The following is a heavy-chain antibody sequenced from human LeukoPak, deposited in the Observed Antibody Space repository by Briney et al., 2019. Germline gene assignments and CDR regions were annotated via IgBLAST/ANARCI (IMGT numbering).Heavy chain of an antibody. D-gene: IGHD6-19*01. CDR1: GGSFSGYY. CDR2: INHSGST. CDR3: AREGGQWLERSFDH. Sequence: PSETLSLTCAVYGGSFSGYYWSWIRQPPGKGLEWIGEINHSGSTNYNPSLKSRVTISVDTAKNQFSLKLTSATAADTAVYYCAREGGQWLERSFDHWGQGTLVTVSS. J-gene: IGHJ4*02. V-gene: IGHV4-34*01.